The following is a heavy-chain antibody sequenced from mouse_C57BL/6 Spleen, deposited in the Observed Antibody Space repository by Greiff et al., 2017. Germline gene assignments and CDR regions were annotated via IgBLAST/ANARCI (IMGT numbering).Heavy chain of an antibody. V-gene: IGHV14-2*01. Sequence: VQLQQSGAELVKPGASVKLSCTASGFNIKDYYMHWVKQRTEQGLEWIGRIDPEVGETKYAPKFQGKATITADTSSNTAYLQLSSLTSEDTAVYYCARSGADWDVRFAYWGKGTLVTVSA. J-gene: IGHJ3*01. D-gene: IGHD4-1*01. CDR1: GFNIKDYY. CDR3: ARSGADWDVRFAY. CDR2: IDPEVGET.